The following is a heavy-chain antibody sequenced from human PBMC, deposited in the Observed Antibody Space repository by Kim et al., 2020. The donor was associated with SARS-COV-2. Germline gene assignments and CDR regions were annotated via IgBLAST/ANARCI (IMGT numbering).Heavy chain of an antibody. V-gene: IGHV4-30-4*01. CDR1: GGSISSGDYY. CDR2: IYYSGST. J-gene: IGHJ4*02. Sequence: SETLSLTCTVSGGSISSGDYYWSWIRQPPGKGLEWIGYIYYSGSTYYNPSLKSRVTISVDTSKNQFSLKLSSVTAADTAVYYCARDGDGYTAHFDYWGQGTLVTVSS. D-gene: IGHD5-12*01. CDR3: ARDGDGYTAHFDY.